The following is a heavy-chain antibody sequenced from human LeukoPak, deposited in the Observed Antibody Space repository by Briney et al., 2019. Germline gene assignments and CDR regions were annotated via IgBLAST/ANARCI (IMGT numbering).Heavy chain of an antibody. D-gene: IGHD3-16*01. V-gene: IGHV3-21*01. CDR2: ISSSSSYI. CDR3: ARDQGLGGYFDY. CDR1: GFTFSSYS. J-gene: IGHJ4*02. Sequence: GGSLRLSCAASGFTFSSYSMNWVRQAPGKGLEWVSSISSSSSYIYYADSVQGRFTISRDNAKNSLYLQMNSLRAEDTAVYYCARDQGLGGYFDYWGQGTLVTVSS.